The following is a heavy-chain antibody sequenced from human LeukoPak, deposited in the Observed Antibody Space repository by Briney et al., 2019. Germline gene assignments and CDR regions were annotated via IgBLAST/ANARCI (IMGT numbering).Heavy chain of an antibody. V-gene: IGHV3-23*01. CDR1: GFPFSRYP. Sequence: GGSLRLSCAASGFPFSRYPMSWLRQAPGKGLEGVSAISGSGDSTYYADSVKGRFTISRDNSKNTLYLQMNSLRADDTAVDYCAKEDYGDYYFDYWGQGTLVTVSS. J-gene: IGHJ4*02. CDR3: AKEDYGDYYFDY. CDR2: ISGSGDST. D-gene: IGHD4-17*01.